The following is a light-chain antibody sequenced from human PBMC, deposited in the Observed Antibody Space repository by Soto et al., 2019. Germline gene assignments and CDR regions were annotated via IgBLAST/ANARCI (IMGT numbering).Light chain of an antibody. J-gene: IGKJ1*01. CDR1: ESVSSSY. V-gene: IGKV3-20*01. Sequence: EIVLTQSPGTLSLSPGERATLSCRASESVSSSYLAWYQQKPGQAPRLLIFGASSRATGTPDRFSGSGSGTDFTLTISRLEPEDFAVYYCQQYGSSLPWTFGQGTEVEIK. CDR3: QQYGSSLPWT. CDR2: GAS.